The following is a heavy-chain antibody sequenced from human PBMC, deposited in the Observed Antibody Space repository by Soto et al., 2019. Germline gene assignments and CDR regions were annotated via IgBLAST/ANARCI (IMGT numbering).Heavy chain of an antibody. Sequence: EVQLVESGGALVQPGGPLRLSCATSGFLFSSSEINWVHQAPGKGLEWVAYISSGGNAIYYADSVRGRFTISRDNANNSVTLQMNSLKAEDTGVYYCARAPRYYNALDVWGQGTAVTVSS. CDR2: ISSGGNAI. V-gene: IGHV3-48*03. CDR1: GFLFSSSE. J-gene: IGHJ6*02. CDR3: ARAPRYYNALDV.